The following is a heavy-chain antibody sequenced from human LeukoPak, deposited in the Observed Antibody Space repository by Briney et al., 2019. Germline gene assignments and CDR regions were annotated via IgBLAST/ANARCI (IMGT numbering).Heavy chain of an antibody. Sequence: GSSVKVSCKASGYISTSYDINWVRQAPGQGLEWMGWISPYNGNTNYAQKLQGRVTMTTDTSTSTAYMELRSLRSDDTAVYYCARSRYFDSLSSFEYWGQGTLVTVSS. CDR1: GYISTSYD. J-gene: IGHJ4*02. CDR3: ARSRYFDSLSSFEY. CDR2: ISPYNGNT. V-gene: IGHV1-18*01. D-gene: IGHD3-9*01.